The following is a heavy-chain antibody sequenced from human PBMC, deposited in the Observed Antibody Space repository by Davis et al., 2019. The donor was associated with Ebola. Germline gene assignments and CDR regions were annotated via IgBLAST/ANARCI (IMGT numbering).Heavy chain of an antibody. J-gene: IGHJ4*02. V-gene: IGHV3-7*03. D-gene: IGHD3/OR15-3a*01. CDR1: GSTFSDYY. Sequence: GESLKISCAASGSTFSDYYMSWIRQAPGKGLEWLANIGDDGSVKNYADSVRGRFTISRENAENSLYLQMNSLRPEDTAVYYCAREIPSGLVYLDYWGQGTLVTVSS. CDR2: IGDDGSVK. CDR3: AREIPSGLVYLDY.